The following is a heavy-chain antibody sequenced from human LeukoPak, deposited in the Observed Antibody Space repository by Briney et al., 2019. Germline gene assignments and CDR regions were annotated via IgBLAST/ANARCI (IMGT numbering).Heavy chain of an antibody. CDR1: GGTFSSYA. CDR2: IIPIFGTA. CDR3: ARLRGSYNRPDY. Sequence: SVKVSCKASGGTFSSYAMNWVRQAPGQGLEWMGGIIPIFGTANYAQKFRGRVTITADEYTSTAYMELSSLRSEDTAVYYCARLRGSYNRPDYWGQGTLVTVSS. V-gene: IGHV1-69*13. J-gene: IGHJ4*02. D-gene: IGHD1-26*01.